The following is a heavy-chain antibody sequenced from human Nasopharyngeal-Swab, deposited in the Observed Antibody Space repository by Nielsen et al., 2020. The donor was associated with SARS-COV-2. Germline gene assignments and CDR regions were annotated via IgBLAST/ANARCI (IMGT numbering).Heavy chain of an antibody. Sequence: WIRQPPGKGLEWIGCIYYSGSTNYNPSLKSRVTISVDTSKNQFSLKLSSVTAADTAVYYCARDQRSGWFDAFDIWGQGTMVTVSS. CDR2: IYYSGST. J-gene: IGHJ3*02. D-gene: IGHD6-19*01. CDR3: ARDQRSGWFDAFDI. V-gene: IGHV4-59*01.